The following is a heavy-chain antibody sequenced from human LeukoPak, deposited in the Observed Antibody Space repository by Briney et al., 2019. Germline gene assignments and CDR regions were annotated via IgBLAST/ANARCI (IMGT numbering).Heavy chain of an antibody. V-gene: IGHV3-64*01. CDR1: GFTFSSYA. Sequence: PGGSLRLTCAASGFTFSSYAMHWVRQAPGKGLEYVSAISYNSVSTYYAHSVKGRFTISRDNSRNTLYLRRGSLRAEDTAVFYCAKVDITGPIHRPFDIWGQG. J-gene: IGHJ3*02. D-gene: IGHD1/OR15-1a*01. CDR2: ISYNSVST. CDR3: AKVDITGPIHRPFDI.